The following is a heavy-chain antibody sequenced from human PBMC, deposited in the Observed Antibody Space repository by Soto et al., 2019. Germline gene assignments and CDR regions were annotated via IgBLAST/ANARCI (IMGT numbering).Heavy chain of an antibody. CDR1: GFTFDDSA. CDR2: ISWNSGSI. J-gene: IGHJ6*02. CDR3: AKDMGLGDCSGGSCYSGMDV. D-gene: IGHD2-15*01. V-gene: IGHV3-9*01. Sequence: GGSLRLSCEASGFTFDDSAMHWVRQAPGKGLEWVSGISWNSGSIGYADSVKGRFTISRDNAKNSRYLQMNSLRAEDTALYYCAKDMGLGDCSGGSCYSGMDVWGQGTTVTVSS.